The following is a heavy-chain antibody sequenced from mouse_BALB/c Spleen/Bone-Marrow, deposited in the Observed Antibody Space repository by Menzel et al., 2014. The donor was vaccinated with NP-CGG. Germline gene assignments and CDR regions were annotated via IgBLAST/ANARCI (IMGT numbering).Heavy chain of an antibody. Sequence: VQLQQSGAELMKPGASVKISCKATGYTFSSYWIEWVKQRPGHGLEWIGEILPGSGGTNYNEKFKGKATFTADTSSNTASMQLNSLTSEDSAVYYCARSMEYWGQGTPVTVSS. CDR2: ILPGSGGT. J-gene: IGHJ4*01. CDR3: ARSMEY. CDR1: GYTFSSYW. V-gene: IGHV1-9*01.